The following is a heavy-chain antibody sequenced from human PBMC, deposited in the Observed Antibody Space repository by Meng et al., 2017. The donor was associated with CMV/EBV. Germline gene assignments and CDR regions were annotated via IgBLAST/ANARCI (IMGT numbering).Heavy chain of an antibody. D-gene: IGHD2-15*01. J-gene: IGHJ4*02. CDR1: CYPYIAYR. CDR2: ISAYHGNT. Sequence: VLLRQSRAEEKKPGAAVKDLLTVSCYPYIAYRSTYAPQSPRQRLEWRGWISAYHGNTNYSQNLQDRVSMTTDTSTSTVYMELSSLRSDDTAVYYCARDAGSGRLTVDYWGQGTLVTVSS. V-gene: IGHV1-18*01. CDR3: ARDAGSGRLTVDY.